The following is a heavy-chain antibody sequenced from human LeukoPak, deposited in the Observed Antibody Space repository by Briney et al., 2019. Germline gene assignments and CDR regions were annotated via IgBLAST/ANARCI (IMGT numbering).Heavy chain of an antibody. V-gene: IGHV4-59*01. CDR2: VYYSGNT. J-gene: IGHJ3*02. Sequence: SETLSLTCTVSGGSIGSYYWSWIRQPPGKGLEWIGYVYYSGNTNYNPSLKSRVTISLDTSKNQFSLKLRSVTAADTAVYYCARDTRDAFDIWGQGTMVTVSS. CDR1: GGSIGSYY. CDR3: ARDTRDAFDI.